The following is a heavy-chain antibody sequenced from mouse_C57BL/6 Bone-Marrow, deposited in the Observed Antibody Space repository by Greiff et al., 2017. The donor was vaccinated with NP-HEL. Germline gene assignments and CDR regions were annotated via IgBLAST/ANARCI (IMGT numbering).Heavy chain of an antibody. D-gene: IGHD2-2*01. CDR1: GYTFTSYW. CDR3: AREGYRWYFDV. CDR2: IYPGSGST. V-gene: IGHV1-55*01. J-gene: IGHJ1*03. Sequence: QVQLKESGAELVKPGASVKMSCKASGYTFTSYWITWVKQRPGQGLEWIGDIYPGSGSTNYNEKFKSKATLTVDTSSSTAYMQLSSLTSEDSAVYYCAREGYRWYFDVWGTGTTVTVSS.